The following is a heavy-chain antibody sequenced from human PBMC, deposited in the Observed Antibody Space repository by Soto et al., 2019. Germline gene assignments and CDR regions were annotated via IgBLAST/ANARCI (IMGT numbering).Heavy chain of an antibody. V-gene: IGHV1-8*01. J-gene: IGHJ5*01. D-gene: IGHD2-21*01. Sequence: QVQLVQSGAEVKTPGASVKVSCKASGYTFTSYDMNWVRQAPGQGLEWMGWMNPNRGNTGYAQKFQGRLPMTRDNAINIAHMELSSLRNEDKAVSYCARSDGYNFNSLESWGQGTLVTVSA. CDR2: MNPNRGNT. CDR1: GYTFTSYD. CDR3: ARSDGYNFNSLES.